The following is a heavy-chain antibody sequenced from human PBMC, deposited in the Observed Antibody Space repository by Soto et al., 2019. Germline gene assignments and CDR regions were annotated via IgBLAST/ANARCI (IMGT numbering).Heavy chain of an antibody. D-gene: IGHD3-22*01. CDR1: GFTFSSYS. V-gene: IGHV3-21*01. Sequence: EVQLVESGGVLVKPGGSLRLSCAASGFTFSSYSINWVRQAPGKVLEWVSAISSSSSYIYYADSVKGRFTISRDNAKHSLYLQMSSLGAEDTAVYYCARDFVITGDRYFDLWGRGTLVTVSS. CDR2: ISSSSSYI. CDR3: ARDFVITGDRYFDL. J-gene: IGHJ2*01.